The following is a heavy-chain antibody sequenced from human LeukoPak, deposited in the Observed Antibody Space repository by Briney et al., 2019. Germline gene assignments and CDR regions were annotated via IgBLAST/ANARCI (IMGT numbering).Heavy chain of an antibody. J-gene: IGHJ4*02. CDR2: IFYSGTT. V-gene: IGHV4-39*01. CDR1: GGSISSSSYH. Sequence: SETLSLTCTVSGGSISSSSYHWGWIRQPPGKGLEWIGNIFYSGTTYYNPSLKSRVTISVDASKNQFSLKLTSVTAADTAVYYCARRDYSGSGSYSFYFHYWGQGTLVTVSS. D-gene: IGHD3-10*01. CDR3: ARRDYSGSGSYSFYFHY.